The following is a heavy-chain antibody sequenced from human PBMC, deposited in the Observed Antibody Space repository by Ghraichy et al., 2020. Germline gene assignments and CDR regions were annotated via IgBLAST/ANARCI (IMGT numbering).Heavy chain of an antibody. V-gene: IGHV3-7*03. J-gene: IGHJ4*02. CDR3: ARVSDIVVVPAAIGFDY. Sequence: GGSLRLSCAASGFTFSSYWMSWVRQAPGKGLEWVANIKQDGSEKYYVDSVKGRFTISRDNAKNSLYLQMNSLRAEDTAVYYCARVSDIVVVPAAIGFDYWGQGTLVTVSS. CDR2: IKQDGSEK. D-gene: IGHD2-2*01. CDR1: GFTFSSYW.